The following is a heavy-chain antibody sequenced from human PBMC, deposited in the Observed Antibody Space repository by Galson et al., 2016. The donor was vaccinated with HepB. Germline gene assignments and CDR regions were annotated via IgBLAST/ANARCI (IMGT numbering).Heavy chain of an antibody. J-gene: IGHJ4*02. CDR1: GYTFTEYN. CDR3: ARDPLRSPDY. CDR2: ISAYNGDT. V-gene: IGHV1-18*04. Sequence: SVKVSCKASGYTFTEYNFNWVRQAPGQGFEWMGWISAYNGDTNYAQKFEDRVVMTTDTSTSTAYMELRSLRSDDTAVYYRARDPLRSPDYWGQGTLVTVSS. D-gene: IGHD1-14*01.